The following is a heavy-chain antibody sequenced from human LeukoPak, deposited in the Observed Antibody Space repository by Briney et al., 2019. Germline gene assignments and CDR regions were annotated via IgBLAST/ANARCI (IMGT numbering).Heavy chain of an antibody. CDR1: GFTFSSYW. Sequence: GGSLRLSCAASGFTFSSYWMSWVRQAPGKGLEWVANIKQDGSEKYYVDSVKGRFTISRDNAKNSLYLQMNSLRAEDTAVYYCAREGGRYCSSTSCYGYWGQGTLVTVSS. J-gene: IGHJ4*02. V-gene: IGHV3-7*01. D-gene: IGHD2-2*01. CDR2: IKQDGSEK. CDR3: AREGGRYCSSTSCYGY.